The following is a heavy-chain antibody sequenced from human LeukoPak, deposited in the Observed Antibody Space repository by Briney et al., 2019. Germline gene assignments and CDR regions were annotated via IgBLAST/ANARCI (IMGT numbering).Heavy chain of an antibody. D-gene: IGHD6-19*01. J-gene: IGHJ4*02. CDR1: GYTFTSYA. Sequence: ASVKVSCTASGYTFTSYAMHWVRQAPGQRLEWMGWINAGNNNAKYSQKFQGRVTITRDTSASTAYMELSSLRSEDTAVYYCAGGSLASSGWYVLGYWGQGTLVTVPS. CDR3: AGGSLASSGWYVLGY. CDR2: INAGNNNA. V-gene: IGHV1-3*01.